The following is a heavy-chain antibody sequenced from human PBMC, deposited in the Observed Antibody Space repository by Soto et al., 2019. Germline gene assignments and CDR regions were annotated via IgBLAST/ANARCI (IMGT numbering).Heavy chain of an antibody. CDR3: ARVHDFWSGYVY. D-gene: IGHD3-3*01. J-gene: IGHJ4*02. CDR2: IYYSGST. CDR1: GGSISSYY. Sequence: TLSLTCTVSGGSISSYYWSWIRQPPGKGLEWIGYIYYSGSTNYNPSLKSRVTISVDTSKNQFSLKLSSVTAADTAVYYCARVHDFWSGYVYWGQGTLVTVSS. V-gene: IGHV4-59*01.